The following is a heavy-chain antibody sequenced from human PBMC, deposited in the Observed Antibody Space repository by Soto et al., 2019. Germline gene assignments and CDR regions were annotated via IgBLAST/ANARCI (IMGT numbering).Heavy chain of an antibody. CDR3: PREDSYGSSRESLDV. Sequence: PSETLSLACAVVVDSLRVQSWSWIRQSPGKGLESTGEIDQSGGTNYNPSLKSRAIISADTSKNRFSLTLTSVTAADTAVYYCPREDSYGSSRESLDVWGQGTTVTISS. V-gene: IGHV4-34*01. CDR2: IDQSGGT. J-gene: IGHJ6*01. CDR1: VDSLRVQS. D-gene: IGHD3-16*01.